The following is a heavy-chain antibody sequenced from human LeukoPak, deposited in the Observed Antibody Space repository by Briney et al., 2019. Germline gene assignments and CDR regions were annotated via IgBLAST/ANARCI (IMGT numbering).Heavy chain of an antibody. D-gene: IGHD2-21*02. CDR3: VRDLTGDSYFDY. CDR2: IKADGSSI. V-gene: IGHV3-74*03. J-gene: IGHJ4*02. CDR1: GFTFSSSW. Sequence: QPGGSLRLSCAASGFTFSSSWMHWVRQAPGKGLVWVSRIKADGSSITYADSAKGRFTISRDNSKNTLYLQMNSLRAEDTAVYYCVRDLTGDSYFDYWGQGTLVSVSS.